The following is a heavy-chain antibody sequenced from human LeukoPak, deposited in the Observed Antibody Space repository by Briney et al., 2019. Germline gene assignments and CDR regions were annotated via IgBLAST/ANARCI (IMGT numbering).Heavy chain of an antibody. CDR2: IIPIFGTA. J-gene: IGHJ4*02. Sequence: SVKVSCKASGGTFSSYAISWVRQAPGQGLEWMGGIIPIFGTANYAQKFQGRVTIATDESTSTAYMELSSLRSEDTAVYYCARVPRSSTRGYYFDYWGQGTLVTVSS. D-gene: IGHD2-2*01. CDR1: GGTFSSYA. CDR3: ARVPRSSTRGYYFDY. V-gene: IGHV1-69*05.